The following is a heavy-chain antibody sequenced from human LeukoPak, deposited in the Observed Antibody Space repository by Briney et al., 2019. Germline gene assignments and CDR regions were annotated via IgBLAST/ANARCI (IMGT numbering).Heavy chain of an antibody. CDR1: GFTFTSYA. V-gene: IGHV3-23*01. Sequence: PGGSLRLSCAASGFTFTSYAMSRVRQAPGKGLEWVSAISTGAGSTYYADSVKGRFTISRDNSKNTLYLQMNSLRAEDTAVYYCAREGLHDYGDLGCFDYWGQGTLVTVSS. CDR2: ISTGAGST. D-gene: IGHD4-17*01. J-gene: IGHJ4*02. CDR3: AREGLHDYGDLGCFDY.